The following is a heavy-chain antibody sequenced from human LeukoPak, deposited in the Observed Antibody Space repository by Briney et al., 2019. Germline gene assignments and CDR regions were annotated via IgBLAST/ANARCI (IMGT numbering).Heavy chain of an antibody. CDR1: GFTFSSYA. Sequence: PGGSLRLSCAASGFTFSSYAMSWVRQAPGKGLEWVSAISGSGGSTYYADSVKGRFTISRDNANNTLYLQMSSLRDDDTAVYYRTSADTGRLHGLDIGGQGPRVTVSS. D-gene: IGHD5-18*01. CDR3: TSADTGRLHGLDI. CDR2: ISGSGGST. V-gene: IGHV3-23*01. J-gene: IGHJ3*02.